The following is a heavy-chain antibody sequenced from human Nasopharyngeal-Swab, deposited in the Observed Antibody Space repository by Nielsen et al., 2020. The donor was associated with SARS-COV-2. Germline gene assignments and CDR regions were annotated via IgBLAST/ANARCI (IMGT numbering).Heavy chain of an antibody. J-gene: IGHJ4*02. V-gene: IGHV1-46*01. CDR3: ARDGDGSGFDY. Sequence: GRQAPGQGLEWMGIINPSGGSTSYAQKFQGRVTMTRDTSTSTVYMELSSLRSEDTAVYYCARDGDGSGFDYWGQGTLVTVSS. D-gene: IGHD3-10*01. CDR2: INPSGGST.